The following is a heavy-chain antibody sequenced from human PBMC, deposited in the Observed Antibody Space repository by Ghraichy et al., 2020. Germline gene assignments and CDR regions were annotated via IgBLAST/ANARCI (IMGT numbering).Heavy chain of an antibody. CDR2: IYHSGST. Sequence: SETLSLTCAVSGGSISNNNWWIWVRQPPGKGLEWIGEIYHSGSTNYNPSLKSRVTISVDKSKNQFFLKLSSVTAADTAVYYCARYYYDISGYYGIDYWGQGTLVTVSS. D-gene: IGHD3-22*01. V-gene: IGHV4-4*02. CDR3: ARYYYDISGYYGIDY. J-gene: IGHJ4*02. CDR1: GGSISNNNW.